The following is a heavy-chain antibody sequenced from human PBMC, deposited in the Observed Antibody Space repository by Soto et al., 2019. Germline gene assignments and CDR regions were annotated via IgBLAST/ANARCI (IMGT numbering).Heavy chain of an antibody. CDR2: VNPSGGHT. CDR1: GDTFTDYY. D-gene: IGHD2-21*02. Sequence: QVQLVQSGAEVKKPGASVKVSCKASGDTFTDYYIHWVRQAPGQGLEWMGTVNPSGGHTTYAQHFLGRMTMTRHTAASTLYMELSSLTSEDTAIYLCAGGGQVVVVTAALDYWGQGTLVTVSS. CDR3: AGGGQVVVVTAALDY. V-gene: IGHV1-46*01. J-gene: IGHJ4*02.